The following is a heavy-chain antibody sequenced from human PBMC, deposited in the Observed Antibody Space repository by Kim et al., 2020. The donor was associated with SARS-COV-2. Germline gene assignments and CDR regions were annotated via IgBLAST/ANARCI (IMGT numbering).Heavy chain of an antibody. D-gene: IGHD3-3*01. J-gene: IGHJ4*02. V-gene: IGHV3-9*01. CDR3: AKDHKVRFLEWLSFGGYFDY. CDR1: GFTFGDYA. Sequence: GGSLRLSCAASGFTFGDYAMHWVRQAPGKGLEWVSGISWNSGSIGYADSVKGRFTISRDNAKNSLYLQMNSLRAEDTSLYYCAKDHKVRFLEWLSFGGYFDYWGQGTLVTVSS. CDR2: ISWNSGSI.